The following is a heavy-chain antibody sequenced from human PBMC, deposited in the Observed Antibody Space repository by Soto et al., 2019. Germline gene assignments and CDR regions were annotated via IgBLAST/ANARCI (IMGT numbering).Heavy chain of an antibody. CDR3: ARDQGITIFGVVTYDAFDI. CDR2: ISSSSSYI. CDR1: GFTFSSYS. D-gene: IGHD3-3*01. V-gene: IGHV3-21*01. J-gene: IGHJ3*02. Sequence: GGSLRLSCAASGFTFSSYSMNWVRQAPGKGLEWVSSISSSSSYIYYADSVKGRFTISRDNAKNSLYLQMNSLRAEDMAVYYCARDQGITIFGVVTYDAFDIWGQGTMVTVSS.